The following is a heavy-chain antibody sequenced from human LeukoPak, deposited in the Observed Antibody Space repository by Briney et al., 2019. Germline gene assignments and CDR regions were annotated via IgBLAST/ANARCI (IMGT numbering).Heavy chain of an antibody. J-gene: IGHJ4*02. D-gene: IGHD1-26*01. CDR3: ARDIGGSYTAIDY. CDR1: GFTFSSYS. CDR2: ISSSSAHR. V-gene: IGHV3-21*01. Sequence: GGSLRLSCAASGFTFSSYSMNWVRQAPGKGLEWVSFISSSSAHRNYADSVKGRFTISRDNPRNSLYLQMNSLRAEDTAVYYCARDIGGSYTAIDYWGQGTLVTVSS.